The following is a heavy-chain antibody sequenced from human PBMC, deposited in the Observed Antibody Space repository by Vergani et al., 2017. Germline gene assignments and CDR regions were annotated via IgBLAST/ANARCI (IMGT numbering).Heavy chain of an antibody. J-gene: IGHJ3*02. D-gene: IGHD3-22*01. CDR3: AKCLARSYYYDSSGYPDAFDI. CDR2: ISGSGGST. V-gene: IGHV3-23*01. Sequence: EVQLLESGGGLVQPGGSLRLSCAASGFTFSSYAMSWVRQAPGKGLEWVSAISGSGGSTYYADSVKGRFIISRDNSKNTLYLQMNSLRAEDTAVYYCAKCLARSYYYDSSGYPDAFDIWGQGTMVTVSS. CDR1: GFTFSSYA.